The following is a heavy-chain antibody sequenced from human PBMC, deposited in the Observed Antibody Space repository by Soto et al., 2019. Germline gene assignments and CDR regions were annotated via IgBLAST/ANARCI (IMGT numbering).Heavy chain of an antibody. D-gene: IGHD6-13*01. Sequence: QVQLVQSGAEVKQPGASVKVSCKASGYTFTSYAIHWVRQAAGQRLEWMGWINAGNGNTKYSQKFQGRVTITRDTSASTAYMELSSLGSEDTAVYYCARDIMAAAPDYWGQGTLVTVSS. J-gene: IGHJ4*02. CDR1: GYTFTSYA. V-gene: IGHV1-3*01. CDR2: INAGNGNT. CDR3: ARDIMAAAPDY.